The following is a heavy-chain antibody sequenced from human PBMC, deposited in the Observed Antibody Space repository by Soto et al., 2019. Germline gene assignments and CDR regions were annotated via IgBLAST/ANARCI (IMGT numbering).Heavy chain of an antibody. CDR2: IIPTFGTA. V-gene: IGHV1-69*13. D-gene: IGHD5-12*01. Sequence: ASVKVSCKASGGTFSSYAISWVRQAPGQGLEWMGGIIPTFGTANYAQKFQGRVTITADESTSTAYMELSSLRSEDTAVYYCAARVVVVATTGTFDYWGQGTLVTVSS. J-gene: IGHJ4*02. CDR3: AARVVVVATTGTFDY. CDR1: GGTFSSYA.